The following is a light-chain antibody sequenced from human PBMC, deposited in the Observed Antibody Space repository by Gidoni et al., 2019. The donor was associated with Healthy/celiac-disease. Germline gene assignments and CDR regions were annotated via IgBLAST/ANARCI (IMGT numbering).Light chain of an antibody. J-gene: IGKJ4*01. CDR2: DAS. Sequence: AIQLTPSPSSLSASVGDRVTITCRASQGISSALAWYQQKPGKAPKLLIYDASSLESGVPSRFSGSGSGTDFTLTISSLQAEDFATYYCQQFNSYPLTFGGGTKVEIK. V-gene: IGKV1-13*02. CDR3: QQFNSYPLT. CDR1: QGISSA.